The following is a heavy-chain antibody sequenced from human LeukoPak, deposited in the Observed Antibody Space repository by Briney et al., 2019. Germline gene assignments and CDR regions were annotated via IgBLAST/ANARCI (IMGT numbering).Heavy chain of an antibody. J-gene: IGHJ6*02. D-gene: IGHD3-22*01. CDR3: AGDALYYYDSSGTSLYYYYYYGMDV. CDR1: GGSISSYY. Sequence: SETLSLTCTASGGSISSYYWSWIRQPPGKGLEWIGYIYYSGSTNYNPFLKSRVTISVDTSKNQFSLKLSSVTAADTAVYYCAGDALYYYDSSGTSLYYYYYYGMDVWGQGTTVTVSS. V-gene: IGHV4-59*01. CDR2: IYYSGST.